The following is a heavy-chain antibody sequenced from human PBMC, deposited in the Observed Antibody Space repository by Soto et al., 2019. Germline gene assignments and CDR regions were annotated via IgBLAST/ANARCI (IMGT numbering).Heavy chain of an antibody. Sequence: QLHLVQSGAVVKKPGASVTVSCSASGYPVTAYYMHWVRQAPGRGLEWMGGINPATGAAKYTQTFQGRVTRTRETSTCTVFMELSGLTSEDTAVFYCARGGGVGVAGSAAFDMWGQGTLVTVSS. D-gene: IGHD3-3*01. CDR2: INPATGAA. J-gene: IGHJ3*02. V-gene: IGHV1-2*02. CDR1: GYPVTAYY. CDR3: ARGGGVGVAGSAAFDM.